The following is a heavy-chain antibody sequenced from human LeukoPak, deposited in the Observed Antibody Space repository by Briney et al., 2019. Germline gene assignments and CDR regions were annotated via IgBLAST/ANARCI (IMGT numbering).Heavy chain of an antibody. V-gene: IGHV3-53*01. Sequence: GGSLRLSCTVSGFTVSSNSMSWVRQAPGKGLEWVSFIYSDNTHYSDSVKGRFTISRDNSKNTMYLQMNSLRAEDTAVYYCARRAGAYSHPYDYWGQGTLVTVSS. J-gene: IGHJ4*02. CDR3: ARRAGAYSHPYDY. D-gene: IGHD4/OR15-4a*01. CDR1: GFTVSSNS. CDR2: IYSDNT.